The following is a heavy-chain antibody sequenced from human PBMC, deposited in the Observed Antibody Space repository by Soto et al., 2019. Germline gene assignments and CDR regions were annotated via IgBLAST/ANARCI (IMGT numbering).Heavy chain of an antibody. J-gene: IGHJ3*02. Sequence: GGSLRLSCAASGFTFSSYGMHWVRQAPGKGLEWVAVISYDGSNKYYADSVKGRFTISRDNSKNTLYLQMNSLSAEDTAVYYCAAAGVRFTDAFDIWGQGTMVTVSS. CDR3: AAAGVRFTDAFDI. D-gene: IGHD3-3*01. CDR1: GFTFSSYG. CDR2: ISYDGSNK. V-gene: IGHV3-30*03.